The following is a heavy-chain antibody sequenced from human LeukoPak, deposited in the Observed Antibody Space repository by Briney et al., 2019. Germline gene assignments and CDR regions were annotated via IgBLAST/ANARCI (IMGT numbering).Heavy chain of an antibody. J-gene: IGHJ1*01. D-gene: IGHD5-18*01. CDR2: IYSGGST. V-gene: IGHV3-53*01. CDR3: ATSTAVVTGYFQH. Sequence: GGSLRLSCAASGFTVSSNYVSWVRQAPGKGLEWVSVIYSGGSTYYAGSVKGRFTISRDNSKNTVYLQMNSLTAEDTAVYYCATSTAVVTGYFQHWGQATLVTVSS. CDR1: GFTVSSNY.